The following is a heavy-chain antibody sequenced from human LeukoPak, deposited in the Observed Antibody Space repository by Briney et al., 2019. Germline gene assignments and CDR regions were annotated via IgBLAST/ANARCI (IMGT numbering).Heavy chain of an antibody. D-gene: IGHD2-2*01. J-gene: IGHJ4*02. CDR2: IYTSGST. CDR1: GGSISSYY. Sequence: SETLSLTCTVSGGSISSYYWSWIRQPPGKGLEWIGYIYTSGSTNYNPSLNSRVTISVDTSKNQFSLKLSSVTAADTAVYYCARGDGIRVPFDYWGQGTLVTVSS. V-gene: IGHV4-4*09. CDR3: ARGDGIRVPFDY.